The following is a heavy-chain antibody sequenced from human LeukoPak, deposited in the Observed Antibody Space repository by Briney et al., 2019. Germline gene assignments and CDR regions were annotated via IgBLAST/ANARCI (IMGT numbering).Heavy chain of an antibody. CDR3: WSLDH. J-gene: IGHJ4*02. CDR2: INSDGSST. Sequence: PGGSLRLSCAASGFTFSSYWMHWVRQAPGKGLVWVSGINSDGSSTNYADSVKGRFTISRDNAKNTLYLQMNSLRAEDTAVYHCWSLDHWGQGTLVTVPS. V-gene: IGHV3-74*01. CDR1: GFTFSSYW.